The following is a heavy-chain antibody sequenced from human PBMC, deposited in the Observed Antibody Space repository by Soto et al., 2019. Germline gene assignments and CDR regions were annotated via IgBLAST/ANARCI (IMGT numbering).Heavy chain of an antibody. CDR3: ARDPHLSSWRKIDS. V-gene: IGHV1-18*01. CDR2: INTLHGNT. J-gene: IGHJ4*02. Sequence: QVQLVQSGAEVKKPGASVKVSCKASGYTFTNQGISWVRQAPGQGLEWVGWINTLHGNTDYAQKLQGRVTLTTDTSTSTAYMELRSLTSDDTAVYYCARDPHLSSWRKIDSWGQGTLVTVSS. CDR1: GYTFTNQG. D-gene: IGHD6-13*01.